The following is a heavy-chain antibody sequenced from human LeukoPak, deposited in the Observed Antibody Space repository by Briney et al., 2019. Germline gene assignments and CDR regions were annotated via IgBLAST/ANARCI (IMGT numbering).Heavy chain of an antibody. V-gene: IGHV1-18*01. Sequence: SVNDSCKASRYTFPSYGINWVRQAPGQGRDWMGWISAYNGNTNYAQKLQGRVTMTTDTSTSTAYMELRSLRSDDTAVYYCARDNPIAVAYFDYWGQGTLVTVSS. CDR3: ARDNPIAVAYFDY. D-gene: IGHD6-19*01. J-gene: IGHJ4*02. CDR1: RYTFPSYG. CDR2: ISAYNGNT.